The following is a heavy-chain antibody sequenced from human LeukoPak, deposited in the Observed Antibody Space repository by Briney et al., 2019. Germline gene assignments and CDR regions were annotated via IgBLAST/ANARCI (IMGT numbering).Heavy chain of an antibody. Sequence: GASVKVSCKASGYTFTSYGISWVRQAPGQGLEWMGWISAYNGNTNYAQKLQGRVIMTTDTSTSTAYVELRSLRSDDTAVYYCARDGRDYYDSSGSKVYNWLDPWGQGTLVTVSS. V-gene: IGHV1-18*01. CDR3: ARDGRDYYDSSGSKVYNWLDP. CDR1: GYTFTSYG. J-gene: IGHJ5*02. CDR2: ISAYNGNT. D-gene: IGHD3-22*01.